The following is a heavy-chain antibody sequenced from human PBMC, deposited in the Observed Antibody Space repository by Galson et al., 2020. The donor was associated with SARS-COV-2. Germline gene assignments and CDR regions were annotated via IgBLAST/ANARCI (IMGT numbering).Heavy chain of an antibody. J-gene: IGHJ3*02. D-gene: IGHD7-27*01. CDR1: GGSIRDYY. CDR2: IHYSGSA. CDR3: AGRPWGHAFDI. V-gene: IGHV4-59*08. Sequence: ETSETLSLTCTVSGGSIRDYYWSWIRQPPGKGLEWIGYIHYSGSALYNPSLKSRVTISLDTSKNQFTLKLSSLTAAATAIYYCAGRPWGHAFDICGQGTMVTVS.